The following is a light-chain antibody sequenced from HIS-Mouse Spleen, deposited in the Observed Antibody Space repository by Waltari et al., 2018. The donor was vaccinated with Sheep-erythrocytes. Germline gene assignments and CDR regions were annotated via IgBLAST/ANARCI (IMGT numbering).Light chain of an antibody. CDR1: QSVLYSSNSKNY. CDR3: QQYYSTPIT. J-gene: IGKJ5*01. CDR2: GAF. V-gene: IGKV4-1*01. Sequence: DIVMTQSPDSLAVSLGDRCTINFKSSQSVLYSSNSKNYLARYQLKLGQPPNLLIYGAFPRQYGVPERFRGGGYGTDFTFIICSLQAEPVTVYFFQQYYSTPITFDLGTRLEIK.